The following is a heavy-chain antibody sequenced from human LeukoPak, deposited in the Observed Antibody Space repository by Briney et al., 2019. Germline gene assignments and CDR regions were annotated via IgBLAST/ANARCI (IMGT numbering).Heavy chain of an antibody. V-gene: IGHV3-30*02. J-gene: IGHJ5*02. D-gene: IGHD2-21*01. CDR3: AKSTRGGTILVDWFDP. Sequence: PGGSLRLSCAASGFIFSSYGMHWVRQAPGKGLEWVSFIRYDGNNDYYADSVKGRFTISRDNSKNTLYLQMNSLRTEDTAVYYCAKSTRGGTILVDWFDPWGQGTLVIVSS. CDR1: GFIFSSYG. CDR2: IRYDGNND.